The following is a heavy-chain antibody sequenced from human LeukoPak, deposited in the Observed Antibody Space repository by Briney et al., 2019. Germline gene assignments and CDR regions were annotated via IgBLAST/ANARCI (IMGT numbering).Heavy chain of an antibody. CDR1: GFTFSSYS. CDR3: ARDRTMVRGVIGY. CDR2: ISSSSSYI. V-gene: IGHV3-21*01. D-gene: IGHD3-10*01. J-gene: IGHJ4*02. Sequence: GGSLRLSCAASGFTFSSYSMNWVRQAPGKGLEWVSSISSSSSYIYYADSVKGRFTIPRDNAKNSLYLQMNSLRAEDTAVYYCARDRTMVRGVIGYWGQGTLVTVSS.